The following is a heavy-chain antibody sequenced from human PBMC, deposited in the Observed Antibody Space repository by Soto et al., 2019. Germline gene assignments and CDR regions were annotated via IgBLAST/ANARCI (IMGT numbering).Heavy chain of an antibody. CDR2: IIPILGIA. Sequence: QVRPRPSGAEVQKPGSSVNVSCPALVGTFSSYTISWVRQSPGQELEWMGKIIPILGIANYAQKFQSRVTITADKSTSTAYIELSSLRYDDTAVDYCATGGYYYDNWGQGTLVTVSS. V-gene: IGHV1-69*02. CDR3: ATGGYYYDN. J-gene: IGHJ4*02. CDR1: VGTFSSYT. D-gene: IGHD6-13*01.